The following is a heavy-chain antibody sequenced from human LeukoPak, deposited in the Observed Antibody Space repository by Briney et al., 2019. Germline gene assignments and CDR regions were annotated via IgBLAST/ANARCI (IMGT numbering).Heavy chain of an antibody. Sequence: GESPKISCKGSGYSFTNYWIGWVRQMPGKGLEWMGIIYPGDSDTRYSPSFQGQVTISADKSISTAYLQWRSLKASDTAMYFCARGPYCSTTSCYSPYYYYYMDVWGKGTTVTVSS. CDR3: ARGPYCSTTSCYSPYYYYYMDV. D-gene: IGHD2-2*01. J-gene: IGHJ6*03. CDR2: IYPGDSDT. CDR1: GYSFTNYW. V-gene: IGHV5-51*01.